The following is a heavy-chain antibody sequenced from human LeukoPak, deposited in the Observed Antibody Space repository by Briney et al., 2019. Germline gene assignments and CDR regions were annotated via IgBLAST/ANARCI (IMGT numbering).Heavy chain of an antibody. V-gene: IGHV3-23*01. CDR1: GFTFSSYA. D-gene: IGHD3-22*01. CDR3: AKDRSLTLPTFERSGYYYY. CDR2: ISGSGDTT. Sequence: PGGSLRLSCAASGFTFSSYAMSWVRQAPGKGLEWVSAISGSGDTTYYADSVKGRFTISRDNSNNTLYLQMNSLRAEDTALYYCAKDRSLTLPTFERSGYYYYWGQGTLVTVSS. J-gene: IGHJ4*02.